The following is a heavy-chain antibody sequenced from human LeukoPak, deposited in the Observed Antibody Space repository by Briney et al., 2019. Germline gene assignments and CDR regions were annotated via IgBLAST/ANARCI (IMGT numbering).Heavy chain of an antibody. D-gene: IGHD3-10*01. CDR2: INPNSGGT. J-gene: IGHJ6*02. Sequence: GASVKVSCKASGYTFTGYYMHWVRQAPGQGLEWMGWINPNSGGTNYAQKFQGRVTMTRDTSISTAHMELSRLRSDDTAVYYCARQSGSGSYSPGLHYYYYYGMDVWGQGTTVTVSS. V-gene: IGHV1-2*02. CDR1: GYTFTGYY. CDR3: ARQSGSGSYSPGLHYYYYYGMDV.